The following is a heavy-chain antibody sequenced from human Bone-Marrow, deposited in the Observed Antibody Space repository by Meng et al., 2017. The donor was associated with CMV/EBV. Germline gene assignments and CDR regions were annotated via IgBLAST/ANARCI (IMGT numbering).Heavy chain of an antibody. CDR2: ISSSSSYI. Sequence: GGSLRLSCAASGFTFSSYSMNWVRQAPGKELEWVSSISSSSSYIYYADSVKGRFTISRDNSKNTLYLQMNSLRAEDTAVYYCARDGTQGYCSSTSCSRGVYYYGMDVWGQGTTVTVSS. D-gene: IGHD2-2*01. CDR1: GFTFSSYS. CDR3: ARDGTQGYCSSTSCSRGVYYYGMDV. V-gene: IGHV3-21*01. J-gene: IGHJ6*02.